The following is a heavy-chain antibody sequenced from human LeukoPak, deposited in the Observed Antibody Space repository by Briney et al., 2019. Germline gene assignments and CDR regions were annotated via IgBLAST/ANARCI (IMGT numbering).Heavy chain of an antibody. D-gene: IGHD2/OR15-2a*01. J-gene: IGHJ4*02. V-gene: IGHV3-33*01. Sequence: GGSLRLSCAASGFTFSSYGMHWVRQAPGKGLEWVAVIWYDGSNKYYADSVKGRFTISRDNSKNTLYLQMNSLRAEDTAVYYCARVSFCPRCHFDYWGQGTLVTVSS. CDR1: GFTFSSYG. CDR2: IWYDGSNK. CDR3: ARVSFCPRCHFDY.